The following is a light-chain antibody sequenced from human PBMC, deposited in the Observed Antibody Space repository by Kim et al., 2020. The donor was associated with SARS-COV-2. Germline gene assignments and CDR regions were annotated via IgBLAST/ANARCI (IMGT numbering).Light chain of an antibody. V-gene: IGLV3-21*04. Sequence: APGKTARITCGGNNIGSKSVHWYQQNRGQAPVLVIYYDSDRPSGIPERFSGSNSGNTATLTISRVEAGDEADYYCQVWDSSSDHVVFGGGTQLTVL. CDR2: YDS. J-gene: IGLJ2*01. CDR3: QVWDSSSDHVV. CDR1: NIGSKS.